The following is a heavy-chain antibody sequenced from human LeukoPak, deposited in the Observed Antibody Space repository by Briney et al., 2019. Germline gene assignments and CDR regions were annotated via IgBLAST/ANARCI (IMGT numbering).Heavy chain of an antibody. Sequence: GGALRLSCTTSGFAFSNYAMNWVRQAPGKGPEWVSGISGFNTYYADSVKGRFTIFRDNSKNVLYLQMDRLRAEDTAVYSCAKDVCTSPRCLLYFDSWGQGTLVTVSS. J-gene: IGHJ4*02. CDR2: ISGFNT. V-gene: IGHV3-23*01. CDR1: GFAFSNYA. D-gene: IGHD2-8*01. CDR3: AKDVCTSPRCLLYFDS.